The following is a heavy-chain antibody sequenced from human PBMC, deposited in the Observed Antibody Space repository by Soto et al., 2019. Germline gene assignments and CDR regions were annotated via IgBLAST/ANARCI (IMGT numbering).Heavy chain of an antibody. V-gene: IGHV4-59*01. Sequence: SETLSLTCTVSGGSISGYYWTWIRLPPGKGLEWIGYIYYSGSTNYNPSLKSRVTISGDTSKNPFSLKLNSVTAADTAVYYCARTKWGYAFDIWGQGTMVTVSS. CDR2: IYYSGST. CDR3: ARTKWGYAFDI. CDR1: GGSISGYY. D-gene: IGHD7-27*01. J-gene: IGHJ3*02.